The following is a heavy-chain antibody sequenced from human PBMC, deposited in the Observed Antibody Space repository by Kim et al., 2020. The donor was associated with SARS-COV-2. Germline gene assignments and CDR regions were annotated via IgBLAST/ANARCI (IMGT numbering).Heavy chain of an antibody. Sequence: GESLKISCKGSGYSFTSYWISWVRQMPGKGLEWMGRIDPSDSYTNYSPSFQGHVTIPADKSISTAYLQWSSLKASDTAMYYCARKPTPMIVVVNDAFDIWGQGTMVTVSS. CDR1: GYSFTSYW. CDR3: ARKPTPMIVVVNDAFDI. CDR2: IDPSDSYT. D-gene: IGHD3-22*01. J-gene: IGHJ3*02. V-gene: IGHV5-10-1*01.